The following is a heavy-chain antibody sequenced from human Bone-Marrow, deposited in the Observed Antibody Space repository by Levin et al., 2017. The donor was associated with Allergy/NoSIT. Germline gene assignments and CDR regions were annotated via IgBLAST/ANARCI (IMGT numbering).Heavy chain of an antibody. Sequence: GGSLRLSCVVSGFTFSSYAMCWIRQTPDKGLEWISIISGNSRTIYYADSVRGRFTISRDNSKNTLYLQMNSLSAQDTALYYCVSYRDGPYIHIAYWGQGTLVTVSS. CDR1: GFTFSSYA. CDR2: ISGNSRTI. CDR3: VSYRDGPYIHIAY. J-gene: IGHJ4*02. D-gene: IGHD3-16*02. V-gene: IGHV3-23*01.